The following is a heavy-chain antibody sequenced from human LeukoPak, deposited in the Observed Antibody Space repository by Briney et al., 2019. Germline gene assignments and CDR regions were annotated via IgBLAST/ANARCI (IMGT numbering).Heavy chain of an antibody. D-gene: IGHD6-13*01. Sequence: ASVKVSCKASGYTFTGYYMHWVRQAPGQGLEWMGWINPNSGGTNYAQKFQGRVTMTRDTSISTAYMELSRLRPDDTAVYYCARTYSSRSGIDYWGQGTLVTVSS. J-gene: IGHJ4*02. CDR2: INPNSGGT. V-gene: IGHV1-2*02. CDR3: ARTYSSRSGIDY. CDR1: GYTFTGYY.